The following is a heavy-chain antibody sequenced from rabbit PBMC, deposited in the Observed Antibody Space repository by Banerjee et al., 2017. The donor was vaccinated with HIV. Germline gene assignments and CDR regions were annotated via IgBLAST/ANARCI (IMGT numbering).Heavy chain of an antibody. Sequence: QEQLVESGGDLVKPGASLTLTCTASGFSFSSGYWVCWVRQAPGKGPEWIACISYRDGITSYANWVNGRFTISRSTSLNTVTLQMTSLTAADTATYFCARQFTLWGPGTLVTVS. CDR3: ARQFTL. CDR2: ISYRDGIT. J-gene: IGHJ4*01. V-gene: IGHV1S47*01. CDR1: GFSFSSGYW.